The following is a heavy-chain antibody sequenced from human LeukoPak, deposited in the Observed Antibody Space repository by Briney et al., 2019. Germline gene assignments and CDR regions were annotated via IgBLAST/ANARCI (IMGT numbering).Heavy chain of an antibody. CDR1: GFTFSSYS. CDR3: ARDLDDSGYDWGYFDY. D-gene: IGHD5-12*01. V-gene: IGHV3-30*03. J-gene: IGHJ4*02. CDR2: ISYDGSNK. Sequence: GGSLRLSCAASGFTFSSYSMNWVRQAPGKGLEWVAVISYDGSNKYYADSVKGRFTISRDQSKNTLYLQMNSLRAEDTAVYYCARDLDDSGYDWGYFDYWGQGTLVTVSS.